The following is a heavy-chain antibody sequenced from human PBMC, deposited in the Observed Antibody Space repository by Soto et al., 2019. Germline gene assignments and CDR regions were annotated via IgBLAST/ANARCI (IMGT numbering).Heavy chain of an antibody. J-gene: IGHJ6*02. CDR3: ARAHPRNNYYAMDV. V-gene: IGHV3-7*01. CDR2: IHQDGSKK. Sequence: EVQLVESGGGLVQPGGSLRLSCVASGFSFRSYWMTWVRQAPGTGLEWVANIHQDGSKKYYVDSVKARFTFSIDNAKNSAYLQTTSLRVEDTAVYYCARAHPRNNYYAMDVWGQGTTVTVSS. CDR1: GFSFRSYW.